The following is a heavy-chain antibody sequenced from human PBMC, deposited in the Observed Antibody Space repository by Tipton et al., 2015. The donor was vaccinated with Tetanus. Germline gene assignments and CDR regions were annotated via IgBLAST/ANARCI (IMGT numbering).Heavy chain of an antibody. D-gene: IGHD3-16*01. CDR2: IDPKSGDT. J-gene: IGHJ4*02. CDR3: ARDAGPAGGGSFDY. Sequence: QSGPEVKKPGASVRVSCKPSGYTFTSYHVQWVRQAPGQGLEWMGWIDPKSGDTDFAQRFQGRVTMTRDSSISTVYMELSRLRSDDTAVYYCARDAGPAGGGSFDYWGQGTLVTVAS. CDR1: GYTFTSYH. V-gene: IGHV1-2*02.